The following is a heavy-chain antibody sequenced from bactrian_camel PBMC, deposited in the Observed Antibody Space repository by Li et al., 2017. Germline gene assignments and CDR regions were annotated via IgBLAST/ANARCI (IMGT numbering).Heavy chain of an antibody. D-gene: IGHD1*01. CDR1: GYKYNTAS. CDR3: AFDWPHDGASWEAISSDRGY. CDR2: LYAGVTT. V-gene: IGHV3S53*01. J-gene: IGHJ6*01. Sequence: HVQLVESGGGSVQPGGSLTLSCATSGYKYNTASIAWFREAPGKEREGVASLYAGVTTFYAASVKGRFTIFQDAGRNTFYLKMNSLKPEDTAMYYCAFDWPHDGASWEAISSDRGYWGQGTQVTVS.